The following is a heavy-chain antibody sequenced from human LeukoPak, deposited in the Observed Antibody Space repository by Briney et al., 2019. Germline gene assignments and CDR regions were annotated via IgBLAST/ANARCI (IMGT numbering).Heavy chain of an antibody. CDR1: GYTLSRYA. Sequence: GGSLRLSCAASGYTLSRYAVSGVPQAPGKGLEWVSAISGSGGITYYADSVKGRFTISRDNSKNTLYLQMNSLRAEDTAVYYCAKFNGSGRGPYFHHWARGTLVTVSS. D-gene: IGHD3-10*01. V-gene: IGHV3-23*01. CDR3: AKFNGSGRGPYFHH. J-gene: IGHJ4*02. CDR2: ISGSGGIT.